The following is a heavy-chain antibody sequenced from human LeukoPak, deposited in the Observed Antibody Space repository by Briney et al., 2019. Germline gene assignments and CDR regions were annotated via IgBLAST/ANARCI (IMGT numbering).Heavy chain of an antibody. J-gene: IGHJ4*02. CDR3: ARRQGGGYYFDY. CDR2: IYYSGST. CDR1: GGSISSYY. V-gene: IGHV4-59*01. Sequence: PETLSLTCTVSGGSISSYYWSWIRQPPGKGLEWIGYIYYSGSTNYNPSLKSRVTISVDTSKNQFSLKLSSVTAADTAVYYCARRQGGGYYFDYWGQGTLVT. D-gene: IGHD3-10*01.